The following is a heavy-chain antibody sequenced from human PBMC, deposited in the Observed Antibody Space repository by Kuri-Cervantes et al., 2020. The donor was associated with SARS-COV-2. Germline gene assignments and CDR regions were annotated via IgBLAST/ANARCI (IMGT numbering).Heavy chain of an antibody. CDR1: GFKFVDYA. CDR2: IHWNSARM. CDR3: ARDLLNYYDSSGYGY. J-gene: IGHJ4*02. V-gene: IGHV3-9*01. Sequence: GGSLRLSCAGSGFKFVDYAMHWVRQVPGKGLEWVAGIHWNSARMVYAGSVKGRFTISRDNAKNSLYLQMNSLRAEDTAVYYCARDLLNYYDSSGYGYWGQGTLVTVSS. D-gene: IGHD3-22*01.